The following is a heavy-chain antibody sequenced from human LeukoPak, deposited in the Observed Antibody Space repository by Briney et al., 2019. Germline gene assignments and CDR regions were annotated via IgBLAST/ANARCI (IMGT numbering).Heavy chain of an antibody. CDR3: ARDLGYGESEGYYYYGMDV. J-gene: IGHJ6*02. D-gene: IGHD4-17*01. CDR2: ISYDGSNK. Sequence: PGRSLRLSCAASGFTFSSYAMHWVRQAPGKGLEWVAVISYDGSNKYYADSVKGRFTISRDNSKNTLYLQMNSLRAEDTAVYYCARDLGYGESEGYYYYGMDVWGQGTTVTVSS. V-gene: IGHV3-30-3*01. CDR1: GFTFSSYA.